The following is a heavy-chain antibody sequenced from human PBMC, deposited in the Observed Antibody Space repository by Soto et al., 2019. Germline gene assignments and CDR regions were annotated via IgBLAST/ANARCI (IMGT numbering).Heavy chain of an antibody. J-gene: IGHJ4*02. CDR1: ADSSTISNSY. Sequence: SETLSLTCTVSADSSTISNSYWGWLRQPPGKCLQWIGSSSYNGGTFYNPSLKGRVAISVDTSKKQSSLQVTSVTAADTAVYYCARHRIEVVWRGFDFWGQGSPVTVYS. D-gene: IGHD1-1*01. CDR3: ARHRIEVVWRGFDF. CDR2: SSYNGGT. V-gene: IGHV4-39*01.